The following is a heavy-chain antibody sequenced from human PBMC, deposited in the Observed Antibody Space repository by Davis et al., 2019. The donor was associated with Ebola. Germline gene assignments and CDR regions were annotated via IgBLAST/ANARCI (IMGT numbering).Heavy chain of an antibody. Sequence: GESLKISCAASGFTFSTYSMNWVRQAPGKGLEWVSYISSSSTIYYADSVKGRFTISRDNSKNTLILQMNSLRSEDTAVYYCARYRLGGTLRPSLEFWGQGSLVTVSS. CDR2: ISSSSTI. CDR3: ARYRLGGTLRPSLEF. V-gene: IGHV3-48*01. D-gene: IGHD3-16*01. CDR1: GFTFSTYS. J-gene: IGHJ4*02.